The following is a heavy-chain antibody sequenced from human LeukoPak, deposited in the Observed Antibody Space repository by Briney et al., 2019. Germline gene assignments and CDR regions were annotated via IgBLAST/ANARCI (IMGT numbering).Heavy chain of an antibody. Sequence: GGSLRLSCTGSGFTFGDYAISWVRQAPGKGLEWVSYISSSGSTIYYADSVKGRFTISRDNAKNSLYLQMNSLRAEDTAVYYCAELGITMIGGVWGKGTTVTISS. CDR1: GFTFGDYA. D-gene: IGHD3-10*02. V-gene: IGHV3-48*03. CDR2: ISSSGSTI. CDR3: AELGITMIGGV. J-gene: IGHJ6*04.